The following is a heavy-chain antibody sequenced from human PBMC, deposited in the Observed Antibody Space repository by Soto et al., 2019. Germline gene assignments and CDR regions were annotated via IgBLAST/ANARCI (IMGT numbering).Heavy chain of an antibody. CDR3: AKDYVVAASEIYYGMDV. J-gene: IGHJ6*02. D-gene: IGHD2-15*01. CDR1: GFTCRDYA. CDR2: ITYDGRNK. V-gene: IGHV3-30*04. Sequence: GGSLRLSCSASGFTCRDYAMHWVRQAPGNGVDWVAVITYDGRNKYYADSVKGRFTISRDNSKNTLYLQMNSLRAEDTAVYYCAKDYVVAASEIYYGMDVWGQGTTVTVSS.